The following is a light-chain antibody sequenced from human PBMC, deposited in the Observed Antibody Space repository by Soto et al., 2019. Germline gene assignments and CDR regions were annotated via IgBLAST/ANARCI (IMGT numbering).Light chain of an antibody. J-gene: IGKJ1*01. CDR1: ESVNNY. Sequence: EVVLTQSPATLSLSPGERATLSCRASESVNNYLAWYQQKPGQAPRLLIYDASNRATGVPARFSASGSGTEFTLTISSLQSEDSAVYYCHQYSNWPPWTFGPGTKVEIK. CDR2: DAS. V-gene: IGKV3-11*01. CDR3: HQYSNWPPWT.